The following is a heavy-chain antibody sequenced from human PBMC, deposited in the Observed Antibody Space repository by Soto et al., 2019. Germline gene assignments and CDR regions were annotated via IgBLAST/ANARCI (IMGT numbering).Heavy chain of an antibody. CDR2: IYYSGST. J-gene: IGHJ4*02. V-gene: IGHV4-39*01. CDR3: ARRWFGESGTFDY. CDR1: GGSISSSTYY. D-gene: IGHD3-10*01. Sequence: QLQLQESGPGLVKPSETLSLACTVSGGSISSSTYYWGWIRQPPGKGLEWIGTIYYSGSTYYNPSLKSRVTISVDTSKNQFSLNLSSVTAADTAVYFCARRWFGESGTFDYWGQGTLVTVSS.